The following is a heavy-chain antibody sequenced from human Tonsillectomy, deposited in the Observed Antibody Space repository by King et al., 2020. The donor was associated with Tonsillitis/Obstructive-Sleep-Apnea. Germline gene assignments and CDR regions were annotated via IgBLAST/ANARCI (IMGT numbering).Heavy chain of an antibody. CDR2: INPSGGST. CDR3: ARDGVYDILTPWDRDHYYMDV. Sequence: QLVQSGAEVKKPGASVKVSCKASGCTFTSYYMHWVRQAPGQGLEWMGIINPSGGSTSYAQKFQGRVTMTRDTSTSTVYMELSSLRSEDTAVYYCARDGVYDILTPWDRDHYYMDVWGKGTTVTVSS. V-gene: IGHV1-46*01. CDR1: GCTFTSYY. D-gene: IGHD3-9*01. J-gene: IGHJ6*03.